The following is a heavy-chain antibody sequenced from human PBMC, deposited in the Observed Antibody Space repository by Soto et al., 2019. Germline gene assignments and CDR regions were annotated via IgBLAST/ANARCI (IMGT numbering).Heavy chain of an antibody. CDR2: ISRSSSTI. V-gene: IGHV3-48*01. Sequence: GGSLRLSCAASGFTFSSYSMNWVRQAPGKGLDWVSYISRSSSTIYYADSVKGRFTISRDNAKNSLYLRMNSLRAEDTAVYYCAGVFTIFGVADPDAFDIWGQGTMVTVSS. CDR1: GFTFSSYS. D-gene: IGHD3-3*01. CDR3: AGVFTIFGVADPDAFDI. J-gene: IGHJ3*02.